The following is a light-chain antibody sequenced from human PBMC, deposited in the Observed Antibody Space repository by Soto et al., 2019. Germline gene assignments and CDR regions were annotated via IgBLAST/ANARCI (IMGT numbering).Light chain of an antibody. V-gene: IGKV1-12*01. CDR1: QGISSW. Sequence: DIQMTQSPSSVSASVGDRVTITCRASQGISSWLAWYQQKPGKAPKLLIYAASSLQSGVPSRFSGSGSGTDXXXXXXXXXXXXXXTYYCQQANXFPYTFGXGTKXEIX. CDR3: QQANXFPYT. J-gene: IGKJ2*01. CDR2: AAS.